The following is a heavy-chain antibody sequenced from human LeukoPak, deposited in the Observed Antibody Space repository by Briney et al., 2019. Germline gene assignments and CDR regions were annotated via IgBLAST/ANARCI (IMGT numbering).Heavy chain of an antibody. V-gene: IGHV4-4*07. CDR2: IYTNGDT. D-gene: IGHD2-21*01. Sequence: SETLSLTCTVSGGSISTYYWSWIRQPAGKGLEWIGRIYTNGDTTYNPSLKSRVIMSVDTSKNQFSLKLSSVTAADTALYYCARDGTYCGGDCPSDSWGQGTLVTVSS. CDR3: ARDGTYCGGDCPSDS. CDR1: GGSISTYY. J-gene: IGHJ4*02.